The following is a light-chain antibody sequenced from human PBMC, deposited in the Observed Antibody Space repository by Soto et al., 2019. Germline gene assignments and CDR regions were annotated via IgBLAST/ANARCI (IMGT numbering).Light chain of an antibody. Sequence: IQVTQSPSSLSASVGSRVTISCRASQSISSYLNWYQQKPGKAPKLLIYAASSLQSGVPSRFSGSGYGTDFNLTISSLQPEDFATYYCQQSYSTPITFGQGTRLEIK. CDR2: AAS. CDR3: QQSYSTPIT. J-gene: IGKJ5*01. CDR1: QSISSY. V-gene: IGKV1-39*01.